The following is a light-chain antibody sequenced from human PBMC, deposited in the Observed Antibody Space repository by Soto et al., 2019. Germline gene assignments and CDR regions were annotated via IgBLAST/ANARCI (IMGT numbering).Light chain of an antibody. Sequence: IVLTQSPATLSLSPGERATLSCKTSQSVTTNLAWYQQKPGQAPRLLIYGTSNRAAGVPARYSGSRSGTDFTLTISSLQSEDFAVYYCQQYNKWPSTFGQGTKVDIK. CDR3: QQYNKWPST. J-gene: IGKJ1*01. V-gene: IGKV3-15*01. CDR2: GTS. CDR1: QSVTTN.